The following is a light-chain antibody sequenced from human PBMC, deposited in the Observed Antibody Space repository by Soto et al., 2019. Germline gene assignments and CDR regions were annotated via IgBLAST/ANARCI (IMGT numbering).Light chain of an antibody. CDR3: CSYAGSYTGV. V-gene: IGLV2-11*01. CDR1: SSDVGDYNY. CDR2: DVT. J-gene: IGLJ1*01. Sequence: QSALTQPRSVSGSPGQSVTISCTGTSSDVGDYNYASWYQQHPGKAPRLMIYDVTKRPSGVPDRFSGSQSGNTASLTISGLQAEDEADYYCCSYAGSYTGVFGTGTKVTVL.